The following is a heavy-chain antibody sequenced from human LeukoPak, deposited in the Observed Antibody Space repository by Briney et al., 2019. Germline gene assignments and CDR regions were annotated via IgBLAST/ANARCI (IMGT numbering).Heavy chain of an antibody. CDR2: MNPNSGNT. Sequence: GASVKVSCKASGYTFTSYDINWVRQATGQGLEWMGWMNPNSGNTGYAQKFQGRVTMTRNTSISTAYMELSSLRSEDTAVYYCARGRYSSSWYDNWFDPWGQGTLVTVSS. V-gene: IGHV1-8*01. J-gene: IGHJ5*02. CDR1: GYTFTSYD. CDR3: ARGRYSSSWYDNWFDP. D-gene: IGHD6-13*01.